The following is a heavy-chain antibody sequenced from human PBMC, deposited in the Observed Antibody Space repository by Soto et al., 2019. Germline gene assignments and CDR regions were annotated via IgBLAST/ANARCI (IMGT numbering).Heavy chain of an antibody. Sequence: EVQLVESGGGLVKPGGSLRLSCAASGFTFSSYSMNWVRQAPGKGLEWASSISSSSSYIYYADSVKGRFTISRDNAKNALYLQMNSLRVDDTAVYYWARGGSLRTATGDYWGQGTLVTVSS. CDR1: GFTFSSYS. CDR2: ISSSSSYI. D-gene: IGHD1-1*01. V-gene: IGHV3-21*01. CDR3: ARGGSLRTATGDY. J-gene: IGHJ4*02.